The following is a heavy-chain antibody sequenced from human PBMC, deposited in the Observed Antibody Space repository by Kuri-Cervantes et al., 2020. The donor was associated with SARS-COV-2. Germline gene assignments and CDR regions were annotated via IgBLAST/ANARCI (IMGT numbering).Heavy chain of an antibody. CDR3: AREWLLPFDY. CDR1: GFSLSTSGMG. V-gene: IGHV2-5*02. D-gene: IGHD3-3*01. CDR2: IYWDDDK. Sequence: SGPTLVKPTQTLTLTCTFSGFSLSTSGMGVGWIRQPPGKALEWLALIYWDDDKRYSPSLNNRLTITKDTSKNQVVLTVTNMDPVDTATYYCAREWLLPFDYWGHGTLVTVSS. J-gene: IGHJ4*01.